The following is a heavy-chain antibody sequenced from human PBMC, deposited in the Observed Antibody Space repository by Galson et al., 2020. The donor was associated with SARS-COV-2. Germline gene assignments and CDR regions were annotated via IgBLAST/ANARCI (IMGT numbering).Heavy chain of an antibody. J-gene: IGHJ4*02. CDR1: GASDTGTTYY. Sequence: SETLSLTCTVSGASDTGTTYYWNWIRQPAGKGLEWIGHIYSSGSANYNPSLKSRATISVDTSKSHLSLKLSSVTAADTAVYYCAGYDFWSASYSWGQGTLVTVSS. CDR3: AGYDFWSASYS. D-gene: IGHD3-3*01. CDR2: IYSSGSA. V-gene: IGHV4-61*09.